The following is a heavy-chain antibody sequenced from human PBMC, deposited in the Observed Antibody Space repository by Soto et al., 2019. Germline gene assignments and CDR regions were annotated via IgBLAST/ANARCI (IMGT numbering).Heavy chain of an antibody. Sequence: ASVKRYWKAAGYTISGYFGGWGRQAPGQGLEWMGWINPNSGGTNYAQKFQGRVTMTRDTSISTAYLQWSSLKASDTAMYYCARHLDCREFDYWGQGTLVTVSS. CDR3: ARHLDCREFDY. D-gene: IGHD2-21*01. J-gene: IGHJ4*02. CDR2: INPNSGGT. CDR1: GYTISGYF. V-gene: IGHV1-2*02.